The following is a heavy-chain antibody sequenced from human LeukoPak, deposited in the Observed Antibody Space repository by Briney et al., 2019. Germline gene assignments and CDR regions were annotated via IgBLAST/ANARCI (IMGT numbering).Heavy chain of an antibody. CDR1: GFTFSSYT. Sequence: GGSLRLSCAASGFTFSSYTMNWVRQAPGKGLEWVAVISYDGSNKYYADSVKGRFTISGDNSKSTLYLQMNSLRAEDTAVYYCAKDSSFDLYFDYWGQGTLVTVSS. V-gene: IGHV3-30*04. J-gene: IGHJ4*02. CDR2: ISYDGSNK. CDR3: AKDSSFDLYFDY.